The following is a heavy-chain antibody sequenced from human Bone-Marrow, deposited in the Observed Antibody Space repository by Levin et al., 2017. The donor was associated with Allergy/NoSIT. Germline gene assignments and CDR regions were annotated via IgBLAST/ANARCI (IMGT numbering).Heavy chain of an antibody. CDR2: ISSDGRKT. CDR3: VKDVGSGYTGPYYFGS. V-gene: IGHV3-30*18. Sequence: GESLKISCAASGFTFSPFGMYWVRQAPGKGLEWVAVISSDGRKTEYADSVKGRFIISRDNSQNTLYLQMSSLRPEDTAVYYCVKDVGSGYTGPYYFGSWGQGTLVTVS. CDR1: GFTFSPFG. D-gene: IGHD5-12*01. J-gene: IGHJ4*02.